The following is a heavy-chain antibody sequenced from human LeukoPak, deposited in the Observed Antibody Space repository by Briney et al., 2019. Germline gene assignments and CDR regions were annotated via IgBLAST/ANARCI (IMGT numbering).Heavy chain of an antibody. J-gene: IGHJ6*02. CDR3: ARDLERIAAAGPVPGMDV. CDR2: IIPILGIA. CDR1: GGTFSSYA. V-gene: IGHV1-69*04. Sequence: SVKVSCKASGGTFSSYAISWVRQAPGQGLEWMGRIIPILGIANYAQKFQGRVTITADKSTSTAYMELSSLRSEDTAVYYCARDLERIAAAGPVPGMDVWGQGTTVTVSS. D-gene: IGHD6-13*01.